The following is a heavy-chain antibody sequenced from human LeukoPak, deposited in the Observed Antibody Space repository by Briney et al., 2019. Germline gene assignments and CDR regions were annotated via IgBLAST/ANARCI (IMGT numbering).Heavy chain of an antibody. Sequence: GGSQRLSCAASGFTFSSYAMSWVRQAPGKGLEWVSAISGSGGSTYYADSVKGRFTISRDNSKNTLYLQMNSLRAEDTAVYYCAKLQDDYSNYPPYYFDYWGQGTLVTVSS. CDR2: ISGSGGST. CDR1: GFTFSSYA. D-gene: IGHD4-11*01. V-gene: IGHV3-23*01. CDR3: AKLQDDYSNYPPYYFDY. J-gene: IGHJ4*02.